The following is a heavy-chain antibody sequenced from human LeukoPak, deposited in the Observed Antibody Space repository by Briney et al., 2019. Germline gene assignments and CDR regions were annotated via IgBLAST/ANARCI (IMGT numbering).Heavy chain of an antibody. CDR2: ISTGSTYR. CDR1: GFSYSDYN. V-gene: IGHV3-21*01. CDR3: ARVRIDSAGTNPSDY. D-gene: IGHD6-19*01. Sequence: GGSLRLSCAASGFSYSDYNMNWVRQAPGKGLEWVSLISTGSTYRYYADSLKGRFTISRDNAKNSLYLQMNSLRAEDTAVYYCARVRIDSAGTNPSDYWGQGTLVTVSS. J-gene: IGHJ4*02.